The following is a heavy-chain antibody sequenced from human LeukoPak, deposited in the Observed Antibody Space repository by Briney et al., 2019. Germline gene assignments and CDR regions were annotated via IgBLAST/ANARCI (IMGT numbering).Heavy chain of an antibody. D-gene: IGHD3-16*01. V-gene: IGHV3-30-3*01. Sequence: PGGSLRLSCTASGFPFSNYAMHWVRQAPGQGLDWVAVISYDGTNKYYADSVKGRFTISRDNSKNTLYLQMNSLRAEDAAAYYCARDQGVETGIILFYFDFWGQGTLVTVSS. CDR1: GFPFSNYA. J-gene: IGHJ4*02. CDR2: ISYDGTNK. CDR3: ARDQGVETGIILFYFDF.